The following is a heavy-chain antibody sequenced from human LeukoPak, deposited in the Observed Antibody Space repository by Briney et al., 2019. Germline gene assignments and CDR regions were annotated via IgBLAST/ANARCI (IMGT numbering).Heavy chain of an antibody. CDR3: ARGNSGYSEIDY. D-gene: IGHD5-12*01. Sequence: SETLSLTCTVSSGSISSGDYYWSWIRQPPGKGLEWIGYIYYSGSTNYNPSLKSRVTISVDTSKNQFSLKLSSVTAADTAVYYCARGNSGYSEIDYWGQGTLVTVSS. CDR2: IYYSGST. V-gene: IGHV4-61*08. J-gene: IGHJ4*02. CDR1: SGSISSGDYY.